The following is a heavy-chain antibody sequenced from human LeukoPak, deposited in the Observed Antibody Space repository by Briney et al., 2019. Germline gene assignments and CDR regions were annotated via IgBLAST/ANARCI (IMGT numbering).Heavy chain of an antibody. CDR1: GFIFSSYA. D-gene: IGHD6-19*01. V-gene: IGHV3-30-3*01. J-gene: IGHJ6*02. Sequence: GRSLRLSCAASGFIFSSYAMHWVRQAPGKGLKWVAFISYDGSNKYYADSVKGRFTISRDNSKNTLYLQMNSLRAEDTAVYYCARPSGWPYYYYGMDVWGQGTTVTVSS. CDR2: ISYDGSNK. CDR3: ARPSGWPYYYYGMDV.